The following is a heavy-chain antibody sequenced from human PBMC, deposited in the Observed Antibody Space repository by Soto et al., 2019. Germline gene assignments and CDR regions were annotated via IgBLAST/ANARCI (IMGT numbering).Heavy chain of an antibody. CDR1: GDTFSSYG. V-gene: IGHV1-46*01. D-gene: IGHD1-26*01. J-gene: IGHJ4*02. CDR2: INPSGGST. CDR3: ARYSGSYRHFDY. Sequence: APVKVSCKASGDTFSSYGMRWLRQAPGQGLEWMGIINPSGGSTSYAQKFQGRVTMTRDTSTSTVYMELSSLRSEDTAVYYCARYSGSYRHFDYWGQGTLVTVSS.